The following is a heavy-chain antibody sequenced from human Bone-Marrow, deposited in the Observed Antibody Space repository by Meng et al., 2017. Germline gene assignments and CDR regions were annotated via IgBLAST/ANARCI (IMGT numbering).Heavy chain of an antibody. CDR3: AKDTGLATTNWFDP. V-gene: IGHV3-33*06. J-gene: IGHJ5*02. CDR2: IWYDGSNK. D-gene: IGHD2-8*02. CDR1: GFTFSSYG. Sequence: GQVVESGGGVVQPGRSLGLSCAASGFTFSSYGMHWVRQAPGKGLEWVAVIWYDGSNKYYADSVKGRFTISRDNSKNTLYLQMNSLRAEDTAVYYCAKDTGLATTNWFDPWGQGTLVTVSS.